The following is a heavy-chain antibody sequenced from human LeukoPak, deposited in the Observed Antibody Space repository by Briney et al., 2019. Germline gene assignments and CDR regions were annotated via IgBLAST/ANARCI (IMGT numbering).Heavy chain of an antibody. CDR1: GYTFTSYD. J-gene: IGHJ6*02. D-gene: IGHD3-16*01. Sequence: ASVKVSCKASGYTFTSYDINWVRQATGQGLEWMGWMNPNSGNTGYAQKFQGRVTMTRNTSISTAYMELSSLRSEDTAVYYCASAQGEYYYYGMDVWGQGTTVTVSS. CDR3: ASAQGEYYYYGMDV. V-gene: IGHV1-8*01. CDR2: MNPNSGNT.